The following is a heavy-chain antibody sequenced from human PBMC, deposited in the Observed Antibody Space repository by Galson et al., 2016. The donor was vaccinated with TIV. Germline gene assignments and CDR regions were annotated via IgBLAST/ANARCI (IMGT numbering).Heavy chain of an antibody. Sequence: SLRLSCAASGLIVSRNYMSWVRQAPGKGRQWVSVIYGGGSTYYADSVKGRFTISRDDPENTVYLQMNSLSAEDTAVYYCAREGYLSYDLWSPDPRGAFDIWGQGTMVTVSS. V-gene: IGHV3-66*01. J-gene: IGHJ3*02. CDR3: AREGYLSYDLWSPDPRGAFDI. D-gene: IGHD3-3*01. CDR2: IYGGGST. CDR1: GLIVSRNY.